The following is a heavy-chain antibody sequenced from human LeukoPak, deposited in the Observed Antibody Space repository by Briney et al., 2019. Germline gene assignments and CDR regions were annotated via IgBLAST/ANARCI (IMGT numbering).Heavy chain of an antibody. J-gene: IGHJ4*02. CDR3: AKGRAVAGTTDFDY. V-gene: IGHV3-21*04. CDR2: ISSSSSYI. CDR1: GFTFSSYS. D-gene: IGHD6-19*01. Sequence: PGGSLRLSCAASGFTFSSYSMNWVRQAPGKGLEWVSSISSSSSYIYYADSVKGRFTISRDNSKNTLYLQMNSLRAEDTAVYYCAKGRAVAGTTDFDYWGQGTLVTVSS.